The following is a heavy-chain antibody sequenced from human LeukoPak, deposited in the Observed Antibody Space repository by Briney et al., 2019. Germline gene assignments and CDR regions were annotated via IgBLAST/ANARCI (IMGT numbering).Heavy chain of an antibody. Sequence: ASVKVSCKACGYTFTGYYIHWVRQAPGQGLEWMGWINPNSGGTNYAQKFQGRVTMTRDTSISTAYMELSRLRSDDTAVYYCAQEVNLRGVAGDYWGQGTLVTVSS. CDR3: AQEVNLRGVAGDY. D-gene: IGHD6-19*01. CDR1: GYTFTGYY. CDR2: INPNSGGT. J-gene: IGHJ4*02. V-gene: IGHV1-2*02.